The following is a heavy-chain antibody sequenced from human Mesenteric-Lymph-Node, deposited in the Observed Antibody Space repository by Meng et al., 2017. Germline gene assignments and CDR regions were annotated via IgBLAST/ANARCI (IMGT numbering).Heavy chain of an antibody. J-gene: IGHJ4*02. V-gene: IGHV1-69*05. D-gene: IGHD1-14*01. CDR2: IFGTG. CDR3: ARGGRPEF. Sequence: IFGTGNYAEKFQGRVTITTDESTSTAYMELSSLRAEDTAVYYCARGGRPEFWGQGTLVTVSS.